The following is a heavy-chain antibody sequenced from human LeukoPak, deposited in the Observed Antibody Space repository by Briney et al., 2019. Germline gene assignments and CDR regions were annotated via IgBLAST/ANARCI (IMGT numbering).Heavy chain of an antibody. CDR2: IWYDGSNK. V-gene: IGHV3-33*01. CDR3: AREMDTDDAFDI. D-gene: IGHD2-8*01. Sequence: GGSLRLSCAASGFTFSSYGMHWVRQAPGKGLEWVAVIWYDGSNKYYADSVKGRFTISRDNSKNTLYLQMNSLRAEDTAVYYCAREMDTDDAFDIWGQGTMVTVSS. J-gene: IGHJ3*02. CDR1: GFTFSSYG.